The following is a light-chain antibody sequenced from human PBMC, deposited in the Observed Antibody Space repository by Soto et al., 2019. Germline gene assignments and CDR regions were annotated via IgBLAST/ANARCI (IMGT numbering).Light chain of an antibody. CDR3: QQYNTWPLIT. CDR2: GAS. Sequence: ILIIQYPNTLSVCQGYRATLSCRASQSVGSNLAWYQQKYGQAPRLLIYGASTRATGIPARFSGSGSGTEFALTICCVQSEDFAVYYCQQYNTWPLITFDQGTRLEIK. CDR1: QSVGSN. J-gene: IGKJ5*01. V-gene: IGKV3D-15*01.